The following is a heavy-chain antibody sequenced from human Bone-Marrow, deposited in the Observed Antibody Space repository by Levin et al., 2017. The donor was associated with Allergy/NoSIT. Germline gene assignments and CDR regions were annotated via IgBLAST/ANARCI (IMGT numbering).Heavy chain of an antibody. CDR1: GFTFSSYA. J-gene: IGHJ4*02. V-gene: IGHV3-23*01. CDR2: ISGSGGST. D-gene: IGHD5-24*01. CDR3: AKDLGERWLQLNPWCFDY. Sequence: GESLKISCAASGFTFSSYAMSWVRQAPGKGLEWVSAISGSGGSTYYADSVKGRFTISRDNSKNTLYLQMNSLRAEDTAVYYCAKDLGERWLQLNPWCFDYWGQGTLVTVSS.